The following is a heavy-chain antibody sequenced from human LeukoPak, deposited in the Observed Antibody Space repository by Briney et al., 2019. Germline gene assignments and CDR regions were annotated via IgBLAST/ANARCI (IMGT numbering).Heavy chain of an antibody. CDR3: ARATGSYHDSFDI. Sequence: SETLSLTCTVSGGSISSSSYYWGWIRQPPGKGLEWIGSIYYSGSTHYNPSLKSRVTISVDTSKNQFSLKLSSVTAADTAVYYCARATGSYHDSFDIWGQGTMVTVSS. D-gene: IGHD3-10*01. J-gene: IGHJ3*02. CDR2: IYYSGST. V-gene: IGHV4-39*01. CDR1: GGSISSSSYY.